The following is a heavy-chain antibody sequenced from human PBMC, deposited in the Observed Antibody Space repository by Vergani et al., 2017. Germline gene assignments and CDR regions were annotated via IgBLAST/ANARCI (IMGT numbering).Heavy chain of an antibody. D-gene: IGHD2-2*01. CDR1: GYSFTSYW. CDR2: IDPSDSYT. Sequence: EVQLVQSGAEVKKPGESLRISCKGSGYSFTSYWISWVRQMPGKGLEWMGRIDPSDSYTNYSPSFQGHVTITADKSISTAYLQWSSLKASDTAMDYCARLEYHLQRGGYYYYYMDVWGKGTTVTVSS. CDR3: ARLEYHLQRGGYYYYYMDV. J-gene: IGHJ6*03. V-gene: IGHV5-10-1*03.